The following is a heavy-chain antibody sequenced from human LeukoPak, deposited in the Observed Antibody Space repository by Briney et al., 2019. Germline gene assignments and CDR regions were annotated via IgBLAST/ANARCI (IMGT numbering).Heavy chain of an antibody. CDR2: IYTSGSA. Sequence: SETLSLTCTVSGGSISTHYWSWFRQPPGKGLEWIGYIYTSGSANYNPTLKSRVTISVDTSKSQFSLKLTSVTAADTAVYYCARHARFCTSTSCYDYWGQGTLVTVSS. CDR1: GGSISTHY. D-gene: IGHD2-2*01. J-gene: IGHJ4*02. CDR3: ARHARFCTSTSCYDY. V-gene: IGHV4-4*09.